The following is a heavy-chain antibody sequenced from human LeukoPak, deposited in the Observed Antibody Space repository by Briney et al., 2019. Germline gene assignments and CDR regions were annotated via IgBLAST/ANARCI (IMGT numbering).Heavy chain of an antibody. CDR1: GGSLTNYY. V-gene: IGHV4-34*01. D-gene: IGHD3-22*01. CDR2: INHSGST. J-gene: IGHJ4*02. Sequence: PSEILSLTCSVSGGSLTNYYWSWIRQPPGKGLEWIGEINHSGSTNYSPSLKSRVTISVDTSKNQFSLKLSSVTAADTAVYYCARGVRSITMIVVGWYYFDYWGQGTLVTVSS. CDR3: ARGVRSITMIVVGWYYFDY.